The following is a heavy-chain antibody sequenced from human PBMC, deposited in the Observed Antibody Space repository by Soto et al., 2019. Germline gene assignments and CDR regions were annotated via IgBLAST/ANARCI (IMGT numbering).Heavy chain of an antibody. CDR2: IYNIWGT. V-gene: IGHV4-59*01. Sequence: ETLSLTCTVGSISTYYWNWIRQPPGKGLEWIGYIYNIWGTNYNPSLKSRVTMSIDTSKNQFSLKLSSVTAADTAVYYCARDPVGAIHFDYGGQGAVVTVS. CDR1: SISTYY. J-gene: IGHJ4*01. CDR3: ARDPVGAIHFDY. D-gene: IGHD1-26*01.